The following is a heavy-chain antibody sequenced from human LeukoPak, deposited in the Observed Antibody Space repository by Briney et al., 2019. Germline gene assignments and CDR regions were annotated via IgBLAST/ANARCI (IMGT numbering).Heavy chain of an antibody. Sequence: GGSLRLSCAAAGFTFNDYHMTWIRQAPGKGLEWVSYISGSGSTIHYADSVRGRFTISRDNAKNSLYLQMNNLRAEDTAVYYCARTRYIYGWCYFDFWGQGTLVTVSS. CDR1: GFTFNDYH. CDR2: ISGSGSTI. J-gene: IGHJ4*02. CDR3: ARTRYIYGWCYFDF. V-gene: IGHV3-11*01. D-gene: IGHD5-18*01.